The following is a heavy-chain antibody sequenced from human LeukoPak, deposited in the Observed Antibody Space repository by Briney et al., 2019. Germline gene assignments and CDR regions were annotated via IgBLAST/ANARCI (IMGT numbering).Heavy chain of an antibody. CDR3: ARTGSSSPFDY. CDR1: GGSFSGYY. D-gene: IGHD6-13*01. J-gene: IGHJ4*02. Sequence: SETLSLTCAVYGGSFSGYYWSWIRQPPGKGLEWIGEINHSGSTNYNPSLKSRVTISVDTSKNQFSLKLSSVTAADTAVYYCARTGSSSPFDYWGQGTLVTVFS. V-gene: IGHV4-34*01. CDR2: INHSGST.